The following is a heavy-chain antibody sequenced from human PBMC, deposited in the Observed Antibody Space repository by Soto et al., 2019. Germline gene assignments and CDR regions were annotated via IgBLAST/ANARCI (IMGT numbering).Heavy chain of an antibody. Sequence: QVQLVQSGAEVKKPGASVKVSCKASGYTFTSYGISWVRQAPGQGLEWMGWIIPIFGTANYAQKFQGRVTITADESTSTAYMELSSLRSEDTAVYYCARSGYCSGGSCRWFDPWGQGTLVTVSS. D-gene: IGHD2-15*01. CDR1: GYTFTSYG. J-gene: IGHJ5*02. V-gene: IGHV1-69*13. CDR3: ARSGYCSGGSCRWFDP. CDR2: IIPIFGTA.